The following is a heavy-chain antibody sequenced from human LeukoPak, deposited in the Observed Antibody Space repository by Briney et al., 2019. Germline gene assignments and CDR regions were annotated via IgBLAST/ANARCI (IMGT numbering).Heavy chain of an antibody. V-gene: IGHV1-69*04. Sequence: GASVKVSCKASGGTFNSYAISWVRQARGQGLEWMGRVIVIFGIANYAQKFQGRVTITADKSTSTAYMELSSLISDDTAVYYCARVLTGRLSAYYYYYMDVWGKGTTVTVSS. CDR1: GGTFNSYA. CDR3: ARVLTGRLSAYYYYYMDV. D-gene: IGHD2-21*02. CDR2: VIVIFGIA. J-gene: IGHJ6*03.